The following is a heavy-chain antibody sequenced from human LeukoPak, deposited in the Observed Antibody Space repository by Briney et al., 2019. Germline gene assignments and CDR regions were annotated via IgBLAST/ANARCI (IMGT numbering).Heavy chain of an antibody. D-gene: IGHD6-13*01. CDR2: IDYSGST. J-gene: IGHJ6*04. V-gene: IGHV4-59*01. Sequence: SETLSLTCTVSGGSISSYYWSWIRQPPGKGLEWIGYIDYSGSTNYNPSLKSRVTISVDTSKNQFSLKLSSVTAADTAVYYCARAMGILAPMDVWGKGTTVTVSS. CDR1: GGSISSYY. CDR3: ARAMGILAPMDV.